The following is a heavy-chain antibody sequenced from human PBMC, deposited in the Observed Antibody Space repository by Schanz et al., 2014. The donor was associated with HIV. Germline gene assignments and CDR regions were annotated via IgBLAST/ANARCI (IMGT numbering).Heavy chain of an antibody. V-gene: IGHV4-34*01. CDR2: FTHYGST. J-gene: IGHJ5*02. CDR1: GGSFSGYY. D-gene: IGHD2-2*02. Sequence: QVQLQQWGAGLLKPSETLSLTCAVYGGSFSGYYWTWIRQPPGKGLEWIGAFTHYGSTNYNPSLTTRLTISLATPKNPFSLKLRYVTVADPAGYYCARGSRRGCRSPNCNTEWFDPWGQGTLVSVSP. CDR3: ARGSRRGCRSPNCNTEWFDP.